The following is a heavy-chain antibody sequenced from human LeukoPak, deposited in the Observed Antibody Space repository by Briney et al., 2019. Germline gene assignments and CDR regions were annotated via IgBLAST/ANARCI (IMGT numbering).Heavy chain of an antibody. CDR2: ISYDGSNT. CDR3: AKPYYYGSRSYVDY. Sequence: GGSLRLSCAASGFTFSSYGVHWVRQAPGKGLEGVAVISYDGSNTYYADSVKGRFTISRDNSKNMLYLQMNSLRAEDTAVYYCAKPYYYGSRSYVDYWGQGTLVTVSS. D-gene: IGHD3-10*01. J-gene: IGHJ4*02. CDR1: GFTFSSYG. V-gene: IGHV3-30*18.